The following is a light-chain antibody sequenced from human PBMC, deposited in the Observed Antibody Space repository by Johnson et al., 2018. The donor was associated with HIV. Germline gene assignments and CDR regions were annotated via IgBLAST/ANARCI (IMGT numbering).Light chain of an antibody. Sequence: QAVLTQPPSVSAAPGQKVTISCSGSSSNIGYNYVSWYQQVPGTAPKLLIYDIDKRPSGIPDRFSGSQSGTSATLDISGLQTGDEADYYCGIWDTSLSTGDVFGTGTKVTVL. V-gene: IGLV1-51*01. CDR1: SSNIGYNY. CDR3: GIWDTSLSTGDV. CDR2: DID. J-gene: IGLJ1*01.